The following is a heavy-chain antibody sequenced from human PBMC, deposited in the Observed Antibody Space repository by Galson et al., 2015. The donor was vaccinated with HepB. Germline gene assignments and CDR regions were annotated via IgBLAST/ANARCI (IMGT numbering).Heavy chain of an antibody. J-gene: IGHJ4*02. V-gene: IGHV3-30-3*01. CDR1: GFSFSRYT. CDR2: ISYDGSNK. CDR3: AREEAMIVMIAPFDY. D-gene: IGHD3-22*01. Sequence: SLRLSCAATGFSFSRYTMHWVRQAPGKGLEWVAVISYDGSNKYYADSVKGRFTISRDNAKNTLYLQMNSLTPQDTAMYYCAREEAMIVMIAPFDYWGQGTLVTVSS.